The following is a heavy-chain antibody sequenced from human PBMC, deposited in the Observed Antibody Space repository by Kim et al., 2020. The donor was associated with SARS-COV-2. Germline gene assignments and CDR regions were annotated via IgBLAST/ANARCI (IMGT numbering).Heavy chain of an antibody. D-gene: IGHD3-22*01. J-gene: IGHJ5*02. CDR1: GYTFTSYA. V-gene: IGHV7-4-1*02. CDR3: ARVANYYDSSGYYAFVDAPYWFDP. Sequence: ASVKVSCKASGYTFTSYAMNWVRQAPGQGLEWMGWINTNTGNPTYAQGFTGRFVFSLDTSVSTAYLQISSLKAEDTAVYYCARVANYYDSSGYYAFVDAPYWFDPWGQGTLVTVSS. CDR2: INTNTGNP.